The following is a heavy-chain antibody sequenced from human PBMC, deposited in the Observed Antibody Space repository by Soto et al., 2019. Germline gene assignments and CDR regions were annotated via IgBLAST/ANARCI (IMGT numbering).Heavy chain of an antibody. Sequence: PSETLSLTCAVYGGSFSGYYWSWIRQPPGKGLEWIGEINHSGSTNYNPSLKSRVTISVDTSKNQFSLKLSSVTAADTAVYYCARGRIAAAGTGWFDPWGQGTLVTVSS. V-gene: IGHV4-34*01. J-gene: IGHJ5*02. D-gene: IGHD6-13*01. CDR1: GGSFSGYY. CDR3: ARGRIAAAGTGWFDP. CDR2: INHSGST.